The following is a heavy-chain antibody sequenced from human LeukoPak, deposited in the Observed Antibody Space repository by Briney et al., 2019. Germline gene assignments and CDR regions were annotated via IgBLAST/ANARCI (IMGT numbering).Heavy chain of an antibody. Sequence: GGSLRLSCAASGFTFSSYGMSWVRQAPGKGLEWVSAISGSGGSTYYADSVKGRFTISRDNYKNTLDLQMNSLRAEDTAVYYCAPQSYGDPALDPWGQGTLVTVSS. V-gene: IGHV3-23*01. J-gene: IGHJ5*02. CDR3: APQSYGDPALDP. CDR1: GFTFSSYG. CDR2: ISGSGGST. D-gene: IGHD4-17*01.